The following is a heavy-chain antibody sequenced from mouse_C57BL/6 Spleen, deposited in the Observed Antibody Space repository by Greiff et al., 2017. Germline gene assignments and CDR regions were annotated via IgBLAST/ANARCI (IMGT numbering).Heavy chain of an antibody. J-gene: IGHJ2*01. CDR2: INPNNGGT. CDR1: GYTFTDYY. V-gene: IGHV1-26*01. CDR3: AFYYYGSSGFDY. Sequence: VQLQQSGPELVKPGASVKISCKASGYTFTDYYMNWVKQSHGKSLEWIGDINPNNGGTSYNQKFKGKATLTVDKSSSTAYMELRSLTSEDSAVYYCAFYYYGSSGFDYWGQGTTLTVSS. D-gene: IGHD1-1*01.